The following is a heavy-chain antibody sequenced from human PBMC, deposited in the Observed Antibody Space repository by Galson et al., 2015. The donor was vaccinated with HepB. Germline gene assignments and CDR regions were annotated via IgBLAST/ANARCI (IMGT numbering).Heavy chain of an antibody. CDR3: ARLSNYYYDSSAYYQGGYFDL. J-gene: IGHJ2*01. V-gene: IGHV4-59*08. Sequence: GYIYYSGSSNQNPSLKSRVTISVDMSKSQFSLKLSSVTAADTAVYYCARLSNYYYDSSAYYQGGYFDLWGRGALVTVSS. D-gene: IGHD3-22*01. CDR2: IYYSGSS.